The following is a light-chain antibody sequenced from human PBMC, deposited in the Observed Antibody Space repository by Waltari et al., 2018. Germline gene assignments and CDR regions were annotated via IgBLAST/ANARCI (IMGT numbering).Light chain of an antibody. CDR1: SGSIASNY. CDR2: TDN. CDR3: QSYDSSNHVV. V-gene: IGLV6-57*01. Sequence: NFMLTKPHSVSESPGKTVTISCTRSSGSIASNYVQWYQQSPGSSPTAVIYTDNQRPSGVPDLFSGSIDSSSNSASLTISGLKTDDEADYYCQSYDSSNHVVFGGGTKLTVL. J-gene: IGLJ2*01.